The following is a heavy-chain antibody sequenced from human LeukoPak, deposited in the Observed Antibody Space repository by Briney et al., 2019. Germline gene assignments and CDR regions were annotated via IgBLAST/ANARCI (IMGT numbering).Heavy chain of an antibody. Sequence: GGSLRLSCAASGFTFSSYGMHWVRQAPGKGLEWMGGFDPEDGETIYAQKFQGRVTMTEDTSTDTAYMELSSLRSEDTAVYYCATLDPSGSYYEWFDPWGQGTLVTVSS. CDR3: ATLDPSGSYYEWFDP. CDR1: GFTFSSYG. J-gene: IGHJ5*02. CDR2: FDPEDGET. D-gene: IGHD1-26*01. V-gene: IGHV1-24*01.